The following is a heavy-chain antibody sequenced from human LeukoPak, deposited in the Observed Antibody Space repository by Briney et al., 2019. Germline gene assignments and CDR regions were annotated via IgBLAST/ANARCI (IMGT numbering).Heavy chain of an antibody. CDR1: GFSLSPRKMC. J-gene: IGHJ4*02. Sequence: SGPTLVNPTQTLRLTCTFSGFSLSPRKMCVNFIRQPPGKALEWLARIDWDDDEYYSTSLRPRITISKDTYKNQVVLTMTNRDPVDTATYYCARIIAGPDYFDSWGQGTLGTVSS. D-gene: IGHD2-21*01. CDR2: IDWDDDE. V-gene: IGHV2-70*11. CDR3: ARIIAGPDYFDS.